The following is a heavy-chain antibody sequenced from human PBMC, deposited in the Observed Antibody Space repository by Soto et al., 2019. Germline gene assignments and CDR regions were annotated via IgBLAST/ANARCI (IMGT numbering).Heavy chain of an antibody. Sequence: EVQLVESGGGLVQPGGSLRLSCAASGFAFSTYWMHWVRQAPGKGLLWVARIKFDGSSTYSPESVKGRFTISRDDAKNTLYLQMNGLRVDDTAVYYCARGAKNIYAMDVWGQGTTVTVSS. V-gene: IGHV3-74*01. CDR2: IKFDGSST. J-gene: IGHJ6*02. CDR3: ARGAKNIYAMDV. CDR1: GFAFSTYW.